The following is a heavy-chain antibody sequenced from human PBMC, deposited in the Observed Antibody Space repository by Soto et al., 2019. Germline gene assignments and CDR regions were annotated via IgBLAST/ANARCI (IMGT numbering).Heavy chain of an antibody. Sequence: SETLSLTCTVSGGSISSGDYYWXXXRQPPGKGLEWIGYIYYSGSTYYNPSLKSRVTISVDTSKNQFSLKLSSVTTADTAVYYCASPLTRYYYGLDVWGQGTTVTVSS. CDR3: ASPLTRYYYGLDV. D-gene: IGHD7-27*01. V-gene: IGHV4-30-4*01. CDR2: IYYSGST. J-gene: IGHJ6*02. CDR1: GGSISSGDYY.